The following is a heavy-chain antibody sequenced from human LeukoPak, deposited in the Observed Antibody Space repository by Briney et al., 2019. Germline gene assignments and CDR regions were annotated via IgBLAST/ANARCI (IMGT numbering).Heavy chain of an antibody. CDR2: IKQDGSEK. D-gene: IGHD3-22*01. Sequence: GGSLRLSCAASGFTFSNYWMSWVRQAPGKGLEWVASIKQDGSEKSYVDSVKGRFTISRDNAKNSLYLQMNSLRAEDTAVYYCATSEDVSSVYRSLNYWGQGTLVTVSS. J-gene: IGHJ4*02. CDR3: ATSEDVSSVYRSLNY. V-gene: IGHV3-7*01. CDR1: GFTFSNYW.